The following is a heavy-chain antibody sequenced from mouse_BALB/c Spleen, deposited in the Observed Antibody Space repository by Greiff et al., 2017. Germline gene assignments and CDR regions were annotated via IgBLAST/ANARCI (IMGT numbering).Heavy chain of an antibody. CDR3: ARSQFITTATVAMDY. D-gene: IGHD1-2*01. CDR2: ISTYYGNT. V-gene: IGHV1-67*01. Sequence: VKLQESGPELVRPGVSVKISCKGSGYTFTDYAMHWVKQSHAKSLEWIGVISTYYGNTNYNQKFKGKATMTVDKSSSTAYMELARLTSEDSAIYYCARSQFITTATVAMDYWGQGTSVTVSS. CDR1: GYTFTDYA. J-gene: IGHJ4*01.